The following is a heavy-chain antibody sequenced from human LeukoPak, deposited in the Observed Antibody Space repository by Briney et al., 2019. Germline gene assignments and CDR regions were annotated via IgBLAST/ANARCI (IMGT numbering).Heavy chain of an antibody. CDR1: GGSFSGYY. CDR3: ARGYDFWSGLYYYYGMDV. D-gene: IGHD3-3*01. V-gene: IGHV4-34*01. Sequence: SETLSLTCAVYGGSFSGYYWSWIRQPPGKGLEWIGEINHSGSTNYNPSLKSRVTISVDTSKNQFSLKLSSVTAADTAVYYCARGYDFWSGLYYYYGMDVWGQGTTVTVSS. CDR2: INHSGST. J-gene: IGHJ6*02.